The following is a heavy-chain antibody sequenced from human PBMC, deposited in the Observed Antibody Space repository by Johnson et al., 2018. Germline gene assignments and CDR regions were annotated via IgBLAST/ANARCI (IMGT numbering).Heavy chain of an antibody. CDR3: AYDSSGYYLYMDV. V-gene: IGHV3-30*04. D-gene: IGHD3-22*01. CDR1: GFTFSSYA. J-gene: IGHJ6*03. CDR2: ISYDGRNQ. Sequence: QVQLVESGGGVVQPGRSLRLSCEVSGFTFSSYAMHWVRQAPGKGLEWVSVISYDGRNQYYTDSVKGRFTISRDSSKSTLYLQMNSLRAEDTALYYFAYDSSGYYLYMDVWGKGTTVTVSS.